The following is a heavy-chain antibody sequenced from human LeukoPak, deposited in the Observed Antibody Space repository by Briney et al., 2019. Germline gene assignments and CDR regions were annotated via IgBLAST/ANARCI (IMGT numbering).Heavy chain of an antibody. CDR3: AKDQDYYDYVWGSYRLLAHPFDY. V-gene: IGHV3-23*01. J-gene: IGHJ4*02. CDR2: ISGSGGST. CDR1: GFTFSSYA. D-gene: IGHD3-16*02. Sequence: PGGSLRLSCAASGFTFSSYAMSWVRQAPGKGLEWVSAISGSGGSTYYADSVKGRFTIPRDNSKNTLYLQMNSLRAEDTAVYYCAKDQDYYDYVWGSYRLLAHPFDYWGQGTLVTVSS.